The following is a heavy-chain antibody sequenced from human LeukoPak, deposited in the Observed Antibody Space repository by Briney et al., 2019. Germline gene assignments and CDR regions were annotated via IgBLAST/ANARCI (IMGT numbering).Heavy chain of an antibody. CDR1: GFTVSSNY. Sequence: PGGSLRLSCAASGFTVSSNYMSWVRQAPGKGLEWVAFIRYDGSNKYYADSVKGRFTISRDNSKNTLYLQMNSLRAEDTAVYYCAKDLSATGDYWGQGTLVTVSS. J-gene: IGHJ4*02. D-gene: IGHD5-12*01. CDR3: AKDLSATGDY. V-gene: IGHV3-30*02. CDR2: IRYDGSNK.